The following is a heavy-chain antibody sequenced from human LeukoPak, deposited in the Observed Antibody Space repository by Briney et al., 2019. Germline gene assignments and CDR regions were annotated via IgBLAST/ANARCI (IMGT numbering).Heavy chain of an antibody. V-gene: IGHV3-74*01. CDR3: ARDHPRGYYDSSGYPDH. D-gene: IGHD3-22*01. CDR1: GFTFSSYW. Sequence: PGGSLRLSCAASGFTFSSYWMHWVRQAPGKGLVWVSRINTDRSSTSYADSVKGRFTISRDNAKNTLYLQMNSLRAEDTAVYYCARDHPRGYYDSSGYPDHWGQGTLVTVSS. J-gene: IGHJ5*02. CDR2: INTDRSST.